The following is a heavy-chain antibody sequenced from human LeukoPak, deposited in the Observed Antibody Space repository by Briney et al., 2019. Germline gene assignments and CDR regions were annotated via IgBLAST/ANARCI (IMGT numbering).Heavy chain of an antibody. Sequence: GGSLRLSCAASGFTFSSYGMSWVRQAPGKGLEWVSSISTSSSYIYYADSVKGRFTISRDNSKNTLYLQMNSLRAEDTAVYYCAKYGRPYIAVAGTGGRWFDPWGQGTLVTVSS. CDR3: AKYGRPYIAVAGTGGRWFDP. CDR2: ISTSSSYI. CDR1: GFTFSSYG. D-gene: IGHD6-19*01. J-gene: IGHJ5*02. V-gene: IGHV3-23*01.